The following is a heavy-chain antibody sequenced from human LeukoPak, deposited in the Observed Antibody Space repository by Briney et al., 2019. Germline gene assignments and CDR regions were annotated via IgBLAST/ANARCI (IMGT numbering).Heavy chain of an antibody. Sequence: GGSLRLSCAASGFTFSSYWMSWVRQAPGKGLEWVANIKQDGSEKYYVDSVKGRFTISRDNAKNSLYLQMNSLRAEDTAVYYCARPGIVGARGAFDIWGQGTMVTVSS. CDR1: GFTFSSYW. D-gene: IGHD1-26*01. CDR3: ARPGIVGARGAFDI. V-gene: IGHV3-7*01. J-gene: IGHJ3*02. CDR2: IKQDGSEK.